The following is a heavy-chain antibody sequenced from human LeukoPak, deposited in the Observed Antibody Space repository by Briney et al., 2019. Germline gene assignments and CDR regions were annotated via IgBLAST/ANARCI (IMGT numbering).Heavy chain of an antibody. J-gene: IGHJ4*02. CDR2: SSTNTGNT. D-gene: IGHD6-13*01. CDR3: ARDGSSSWYQN. Sequence: GASVKVSCKASGYTFTSFGISWVRQAPGQGLEWVGWSSTNTGNTNYAQKFQGRVTMTTDTPTSTAYMEVRSLRSDDTAVYYCARDGSSSWYQNWGQGTLVTVSS. V-gene: IGHV1-18*01. CDR1: GYTFTSFG.